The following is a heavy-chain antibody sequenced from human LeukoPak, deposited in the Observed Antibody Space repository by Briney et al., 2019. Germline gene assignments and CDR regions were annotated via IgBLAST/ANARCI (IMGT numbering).Heavy chain of an antibody. CDR2: IRSDGGHK. CDR3: AKYGSSGYYFIFDY. CDR1: GFIFSTYG. V-gene: IGHV3-30*02. Sequence: GGSLRLSCAASGFIFSTYGMHWVRQAPGKGLEWVAFIRSDGGHKYYADSVRGRFTISRDKSKNTLYLQMNSLRAEDTAVYYCAKYGSSGYYFIFDYWGQGTLVTVSS. D-gene: IGHD3-22*01. J-gene: IGHJ4*02.